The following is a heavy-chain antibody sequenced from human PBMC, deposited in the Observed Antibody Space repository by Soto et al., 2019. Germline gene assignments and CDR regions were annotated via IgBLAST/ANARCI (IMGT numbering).Heavy chain of an antibody. CDR3: AREKGELILWATDGAFHI. J-gene: IGHJ3*02. CDR1: GGSISSGGYY. CDR2: IYYSGST. D-gene: IGHD2-21*01. V-gene: IGHV4-31*03. Sequence: SETLSLTCTVSGGSISSGGYYWSWIRQHPGKGLEWIGYIYYSGSTYYNPSLKSRVTISVDTSKNQFSLKLSSVTAADTAVYYCAREKGELILWATDGAFHIWGQGTMVT.